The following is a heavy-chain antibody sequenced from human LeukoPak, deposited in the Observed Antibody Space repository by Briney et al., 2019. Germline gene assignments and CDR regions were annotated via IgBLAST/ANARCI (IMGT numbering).Heavy chain of an antibody. CDR2: INPNSGGT. D-gene: IGHD6-19*01. J-gene: IGHJ4*02. Sequence: ASVKVSCKASRYTFTGYYMHSVGQAPGQGLEWMGWINPNSGGTNYAQKFQGRVTMTRDTSISTAYMELSRLRSDDTAVYYCARGSNDVSSGWYDYWGQGTLVTVSS. V-gene: IGHV1-2*02. CDR3: ARGSNDVSSGWYDY. CDR1: RYTFTGYY.